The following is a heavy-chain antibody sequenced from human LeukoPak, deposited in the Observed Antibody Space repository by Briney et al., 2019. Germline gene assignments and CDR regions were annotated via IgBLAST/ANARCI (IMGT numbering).Heavy chain of an antibody. J-gene: IGHJ4*02. V-gene: IGHV4-59*12. D-gene: IGHD6-13*01. CDR1: GGSISSYY. CDR3: ARAGRTWQQLAY. Sequence: SETLSLTCTVSGGSISSYYWSWIRQPPGKGLEWIGNIHYTGSTNYNPSLKSRVTISVDTSKNQFSLKLSSVTAADTAVYYCARAGRTWQQLAYWGQGTLVTVSS. CDR2: IHYTGST.